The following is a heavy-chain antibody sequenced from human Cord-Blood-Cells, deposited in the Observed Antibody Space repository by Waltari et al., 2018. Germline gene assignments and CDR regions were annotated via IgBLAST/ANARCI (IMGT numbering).Heavy chain of an antibody. V-gene: IGHV1-8*03. Sequence: QVQLVQSGAAVKKPGASVKVSCKASGYTFTSHDINWVRQATGQGLEWMGWMNPNSGNTGYAQKFQGRVTITRNTSISTAYMELSSLRSEDTAVYYCARGSLTRDAFDIWGQGTMVTVSS. CDR1: GYTFTSHD. D-gene: IGHD7-27*01. J-gene: IGHJ3*02. CDR2: MNPNSGNT. CDR3: ARGSLTRDAFDI.